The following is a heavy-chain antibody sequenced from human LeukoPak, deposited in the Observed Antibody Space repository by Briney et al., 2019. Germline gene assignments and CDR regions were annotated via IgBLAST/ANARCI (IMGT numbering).Heavy chain of an antibody. CDR2: INHSGST. Sequence: PSETLSLTCAVYGGSFSGYYWSWIRDPPGKGLEWIGEINHSGSTNYNPSLKSRVTISVDTPKNQFSLKLSSVTAADTAVYYCARGGYSGLTHWGQGTLVTVSS. J-gene: IGHJ4*02. CDR3: ARGGYSGLTH. V-gene: IGHV4-34*01. CDR1: GGSFSGYY. D-gene: IGHD5-12*01.